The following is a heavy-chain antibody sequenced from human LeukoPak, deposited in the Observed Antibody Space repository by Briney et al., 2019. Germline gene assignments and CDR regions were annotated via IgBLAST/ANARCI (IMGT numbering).Heavy chain of an antibody. CDR3: ARAKWELRVLLGY. D-gene: IGHD1-26*01. V-gene: IGHV3-33*01. J-gene: IGHJ4*02. CDR1: GFTFSSYG. CDR2: IWYDGSNK. Sequence: GGSLRLSCAASGFTFSSYGMHWVRQAPGKGLEWVAVIWYDGSNKYYADSVKGRFTISRDNSKNTLYLQMNSLRAEDAAVYYCARAKWELRVLLGYWGQGTLVTVSS.